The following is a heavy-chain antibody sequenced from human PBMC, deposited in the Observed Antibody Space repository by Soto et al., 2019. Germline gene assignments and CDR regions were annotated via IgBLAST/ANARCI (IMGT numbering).Heavy chain of an antibody. Sequence: QVQLQESGPGLVKPSETLYLTCTVSGGSISSYYWSWIRQPPGKGLEWIGYIYYSGSTNYNPSIKRRVTTSVDTPKAPFSLMLSSVTAVDTAVYYCARGGGEVYSDFWSCYPHPDYWGQGTLVTVSS. CDR2: IYYSGST. J-gene: IGHJ4*02. V-gene: IGHV4-59*08. CDR3: ARGGGEVYSDFWSCYPHPDY. D-gene: IGHD3-3*01. CDR1: GGSISSYY.